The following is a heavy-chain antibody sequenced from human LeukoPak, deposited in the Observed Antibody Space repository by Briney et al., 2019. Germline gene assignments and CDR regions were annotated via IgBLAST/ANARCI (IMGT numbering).Heavy chain of an antibody. J-gene: IGHJ4*02. Sequence: PSETLSLTCTVSGGSISSYYWGWIRQPPGKGLEWIGYIYYSGSTNYNPSLKSRVTISVDTSKNQFSLKLSSVTAADTAVYYCARGLRGGEYFDYWGQGTLVTVSS. CDR2: IYYSGST. D-gene: IGHD2-21*01. CDR1: GGSISSYY. CDR3: ARGLRGGEYFDY. V-gene: IGHV4-59*01.